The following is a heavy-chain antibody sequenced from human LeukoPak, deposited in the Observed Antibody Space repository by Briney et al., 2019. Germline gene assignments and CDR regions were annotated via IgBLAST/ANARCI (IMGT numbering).Heavy chain of an antibody. J-gene: IGHJ3*02. CDR3: ATLTGGDDAFDI. CDR2: IYHSGST. V-gene: IGHV4-39*07. Sequence: SETLSLTCTVSGGSISSSSYYWGWIRQPPGKGLEWIGSIYHSGSTYYNPSLKSRITISVDTSKNRFSLKLSSVTAADTAVYYCATLTGGDDAFDIWGQGTMVTVSS. D-gene: IGHD4-23*01. CDR1: GGSISSSSYY.